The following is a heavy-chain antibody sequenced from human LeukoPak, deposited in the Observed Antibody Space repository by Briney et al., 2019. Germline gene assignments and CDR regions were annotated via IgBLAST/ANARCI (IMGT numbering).Heavy chain of an antibody. CDR1: GGSISGYY. J-gene: IGHJ4*02. Sequence: SETLSLTCTVSGGSISGYYWSWIRQPAGKGLEWIRRIYSSGSTNYNPSLKSRVTMSVDTSKNQSSLKLSSVTAADTAVYYCARNYGGAYYLDYWGQGTLVTVSS. CDR3: ARNYGGAYYLDY. V-gene: IGHV4-4*07. CDR2: IYSSGST. D-gene: IGHD4/OR15-4a*01.